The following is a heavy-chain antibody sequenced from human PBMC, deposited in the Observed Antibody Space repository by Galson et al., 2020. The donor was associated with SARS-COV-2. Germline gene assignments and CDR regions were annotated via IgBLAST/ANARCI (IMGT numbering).Heavy chain of an antibody. CDR3: ARDPPSMIKFGGADDAFDI. D-gene: IGHD3-16*01. Sequence: GESLKISCAASGFTFSSYAMHWVRQAPGKGLEWVAVISNDGSNRYYADSVKGRFTISRDNSKNTLYLQMNSLRAEDTAVYYCARDPPSMIKFGGADDAFDIWGQGTMVTVSS. V-gene: IGHV3-30-3*01. CDR1: GFTFSSYA. CDR2: ISNDGSNR. J-gene: IGHJ3*02.